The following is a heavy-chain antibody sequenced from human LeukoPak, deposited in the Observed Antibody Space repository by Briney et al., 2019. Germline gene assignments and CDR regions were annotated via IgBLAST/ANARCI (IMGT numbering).Heavy chain of an antibody. V-gene: IGHV3-43*01. D-gene: IGHD3-3*01. Sequence: GGSLRPSCAASGFTFDDYTMHWVRQAPGKGLEWVSLISWDGGSTHYADSVKGRFTISRDNSKNSLYLQMNSLRTEDTALYYCARAGYDFWSGYFFDYWGQGTLVTVSS. CDR2: ISWDGGST. J-gene: IGHJ4*02. CDR1: GFTFDDYT. CDR3: ARAGYDFWSGYFFDY.